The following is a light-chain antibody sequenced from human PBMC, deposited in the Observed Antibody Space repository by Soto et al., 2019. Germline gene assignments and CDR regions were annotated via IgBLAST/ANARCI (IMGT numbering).Light chain of an antibody. Sequence: QPASVSGSPGQSITISCIGIYNYVSWYQQLPGKAPKLIIYEVSNRPSGVSDRFSGSKSGNTASLTISGLRAEDEADYYCCSHTGSSTRIFGGGTKLTVL. CDR3: CSHTGSSTRI. V-gene: IGLV2-14*01. CDR1: YNY. CDR2: EVS. J-gene: IGLJ2*01.